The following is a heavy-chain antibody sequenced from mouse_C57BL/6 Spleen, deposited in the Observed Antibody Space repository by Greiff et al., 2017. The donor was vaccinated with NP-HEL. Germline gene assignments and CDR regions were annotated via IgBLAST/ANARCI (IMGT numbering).Heavy chain of an antibody. V-gene: IGHV1-74*01. CDR2: IHPSDSDT. CDR1: GYTFTSYW. J-gene: IGHJ3*01. D-gene: IGHD2-4*01. CDR3: AIEGNYDLSWFAY. Sequence: QVQLKQPGAELVKPGASVKVSCKASGYTFTSYWMHWVKQRPGQGLEWIGRIHPSDSDTNYNQKFKGKATLTVDKSSSTAYMQLSSLTSEDSAVYYCAIEGNYDLSWFAYWGQGTLVTVSA.